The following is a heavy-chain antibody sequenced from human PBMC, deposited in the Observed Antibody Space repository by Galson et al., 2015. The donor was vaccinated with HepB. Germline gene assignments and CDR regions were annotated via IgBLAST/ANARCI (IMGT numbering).Heavy chain of an antibody. Sequence: SLRLSCAASGFTFSSYAMHWVRQAPGKGLEYVSAISSDGGSTYYADSVKGRFTISRDNSKNTLYLQMSSLRAEDTAVYYCVKGGSSSWYLDYWGQGTLVTVSS. D-gene: IGHD6-13*01. CDR2: ISSDGGST. V-gene: IGHV3-64D*06. J-gene: IGHJ4*02. CDR1: GFTFSSYA. CDR3: VKGGSSSWYLDY.